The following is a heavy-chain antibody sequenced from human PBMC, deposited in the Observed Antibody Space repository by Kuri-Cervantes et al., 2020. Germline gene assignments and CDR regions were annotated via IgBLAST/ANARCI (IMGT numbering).Heavy chain of an antibody. V-gene: IGHV4-4*07. CDR3: ARVEAAAGSAFDI. J-gene: IGHJ3*02. CDR1: GGSISSYY. D-gene: IGHD6-13*01. Sequence: SETLSLTCTVSGGSISSYYWSWIRQPAGKGLEWIGRIYTSGSTNYHPSLKSRVTISVDTSKNQFSLKLSSVTAADTAVYYCARVEAAAGSAFDIWGQGTMVTVSS. CDR2: IYTSGST.